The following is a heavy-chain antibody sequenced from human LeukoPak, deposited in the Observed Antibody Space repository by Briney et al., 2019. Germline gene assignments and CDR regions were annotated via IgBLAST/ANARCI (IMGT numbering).Heavy chain of an antibody. CDR2: IIPIFGTA. CDR3: ANSLSNYYDSSGYFDY. D-gene: IGHD3-22*01. Sequence: GASXKVSCKASGGTFISYAISWVRQAPGQGLEWMGGIIPIFGTANYAQKFQGRVTITADESASTAYMELSSLRSEDTAVYYCANSLSNYYDSSGYFDYWGQGTLVTVSS. V-gene: IGHV1-69*13. CDR1: GGTFISYA. J-gene: IGHJ4*02.